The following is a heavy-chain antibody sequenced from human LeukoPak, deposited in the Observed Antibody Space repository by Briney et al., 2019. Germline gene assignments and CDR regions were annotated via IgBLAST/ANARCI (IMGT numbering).Heavy chain of an antibody. CDR1: GYTFTSYA. V-gene: IGHV1-3*01. CDR2: FNAGNGNT. CDR3: ARGPLYIFLIAVAPLFDY. D-gene: IGHD6-19*01. Sequence: ASVKVSCKASGYTFTSYAMHWVRQAPGQRLEWMGWFNAGNGNTKYSQKFQGRVTITRDTSASTAYMELSSLRSEDTAVYYCARGPLYIFLIAVAPLFDYWGQGTLVTVSS. J-gene: IGHJ4*02.